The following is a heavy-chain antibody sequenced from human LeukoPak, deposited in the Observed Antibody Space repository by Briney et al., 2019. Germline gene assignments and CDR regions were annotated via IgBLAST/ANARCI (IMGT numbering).Heavy chain of an antibody. J-gene: IGHJ4*02. D-gene: IGHD3-10*01. V-gene: IGHV1-8*01. CDR3: ARTLLLWFGELPYYFDY. CDR1: GYTFTSYD. CDR2: MNPNSGNT. Sequence: ASVKVSCKASGYTFTSYDINWVRQATGQGLEWMGWMNPNSGNTGYAQKFQGRVSMTRNTSISTAYMELSSLRSEDTAVYYCARTLLLWFGELPYYFDYWGQGTLVTVSS.